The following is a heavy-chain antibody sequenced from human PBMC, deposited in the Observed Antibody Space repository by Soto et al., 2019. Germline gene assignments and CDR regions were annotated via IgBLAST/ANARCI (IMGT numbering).Heavy chain of an antibody. J-gene: IGHJ6*02. CDR3: AGGDYYHSSGYYFYYYTMDV. CDR1: GVSISSSSYY. Sequence: SVTLSVTCTVAGVSISSSSYYWGWIRQPPGKGLEWIGNVYYGGSTYYNPSLKSRVTISVETSKSQFSLKLSSVTAADTAVYYCAGGDYYHSSGYYFYYYTMDVWGQGTTVTVSS. V-gene: IGHV4-39*01. CDR2: VYYGGST. D-gene: IGHD3-22*01.